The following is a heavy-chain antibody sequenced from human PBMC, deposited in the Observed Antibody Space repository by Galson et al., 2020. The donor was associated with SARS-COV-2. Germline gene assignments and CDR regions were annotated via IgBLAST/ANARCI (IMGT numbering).Heavy chain of an antibody. Sequence: GGSLRLSCAASGFTFSSYAMHWVRQAPGKGLEWVAVISYDGNNKYYADSVKGRFTISRDNSKNTLYLQMNSLRAEDTAVYYCARDASLKAEIIWAPFFDPWGQGTLVTVSS. CDR3: ARDASLKAEIIWAPFFDP. V-gene: IGHV3-30*04. J-gene: IGHJ5*02. CDR2: ISYDGNNK. CDR1: GFTFSSYA. D-gene: IGHD3-10*01.